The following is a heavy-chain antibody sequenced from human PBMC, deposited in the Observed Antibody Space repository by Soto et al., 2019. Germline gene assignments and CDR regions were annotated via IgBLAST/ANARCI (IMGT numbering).Heavy chain of an antibody. J-gene: IGHJ4*02. D-gene: IGHD6-6*01. CDR2: ISGSGGST. CDR3: AKNWDTTFSSSSH. CDR1: GLTFTTYA. V-gene: IGHV3-23*01. Sequence: EVQLLESGGGLVQPGGSLRLSCAASGLTFTTYAMTWVRQAPGKGLEWVSAISGSGGSTYYADSVKGRFTISRDNSKNTLYLQMNSLRAEDTAVYYCAKNWDTTFSSSSHWGQGTLVTVSS.